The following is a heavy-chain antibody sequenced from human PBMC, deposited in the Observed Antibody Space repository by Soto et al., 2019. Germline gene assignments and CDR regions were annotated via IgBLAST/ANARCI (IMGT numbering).Heavy chain of an antibody. J-gene: IGHJ4*02. CDR3: ARLAYTSAFTVDY. Sequence: QVQLQESGPGLVKPSETLSLTCTVSGGSISSDYWTWIRQPPGERLEWIGYIYYNGNTNYNSSLKSRVTISIDTSKNQFSLKLNSVTAADTVVYFCARLAYTSAFTVDYWGRGTLVTVSS. CDR2: IYYNGNT. CDR1: GGSISSDY. V-gene: IGHV4-59*01. D-gene: IGHD3-16*01.